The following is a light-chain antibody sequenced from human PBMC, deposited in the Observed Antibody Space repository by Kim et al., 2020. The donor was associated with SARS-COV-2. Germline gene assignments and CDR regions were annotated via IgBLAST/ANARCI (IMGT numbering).Light chain of an antibody. CDR3: LQHKSYPLT. J-gene: IGKJ4*01. Sequence: SSVGDIVAITCRASQGVSDNLALFQQKPGKVPTRLIYATSSLQSGVPSRCSGSGSGTEFTLTISSLQPEDFATYYCLQHKSYPLTFGGGTKVDIK. V-gene: IGKV1-17*03. CDR1: QGVSDN. CDR2: ATS.